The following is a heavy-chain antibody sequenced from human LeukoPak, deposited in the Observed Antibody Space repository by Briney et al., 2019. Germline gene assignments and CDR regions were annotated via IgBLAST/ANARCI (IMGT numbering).Heavy chain of an antibody. Sequence: GGSLRLSCAASGFTFSGSAVHWVRQASGKGLEWVGRIRSKANSYATAYAASVKGRFTISRDDSKNTAYLQMNSLKTEDTAVYYCTRDNGEYYYYYYMDVWGRGTTATVSS. D-gene: IGHD3-10*01. CDR1: GFTFSGSA. CDR2: IRSKANSYAT. J-gene: IGHJ6*03. CDR3: TRDNGEYYYYYYMDV. V-gene: IGHV3-73*01.